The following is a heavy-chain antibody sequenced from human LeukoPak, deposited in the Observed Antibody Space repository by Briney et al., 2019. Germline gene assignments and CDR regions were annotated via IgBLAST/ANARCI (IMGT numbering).Heavy chain of an antibody. CDR2: IKQDGSEK. CDR1: GFTFSSYW. V-gene: IGHV3-7*01. Sequence: GGSLRLSCAASGFTFSSYWMSWVRQAPGKGLEWVANIKQDGSEKYYVDSVKGRFTISRDNAKNSLYLQMNSLRAEDTAVYYCARGPRDGYNSYYFDYWGQGTLVTVSS. D-gene: IGHD5-24*01. J-gene: IGHJ4*02. CDR3: ARGPRDGYNSYYFDY.